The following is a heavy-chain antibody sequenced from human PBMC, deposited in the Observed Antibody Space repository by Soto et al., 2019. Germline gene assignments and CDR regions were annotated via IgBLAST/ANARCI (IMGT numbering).Heavy chain of an antibody. CDR1: GGTFSSDA. Sequence: SVKVSCKASGGTFSSDAISWVRQAPGQGLEWMGGIIPMLGTVNYIQKFQGRVTITADESTSTAYMELRSLIPDDTAVYYCARSTIFGVVIVHDFDYWGQGTLVTVSS. D-gene: IGHD3-3*01. V-gene: IGHV1-69*13. J-gene: IGHJ4*02. CDR2: IIPMLGTV. CDR3: ARSTIFGVVIVHDFDY.